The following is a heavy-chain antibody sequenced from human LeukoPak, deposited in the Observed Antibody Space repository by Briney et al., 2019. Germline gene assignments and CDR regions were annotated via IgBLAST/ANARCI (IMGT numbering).Heavy chain of an antibody. V-gene: IGHV3-30*02. Sequence: PGGSLRLSCAASGFTFRSYGMHWVRQAPGKGLEWVAFIRYDGNNKYYADSVKGRFTIFRDNSRNTLYLQMNSLRTEDTAVYYCAKDSGTYYYYYYMDVWGKGTTVTISS. CDR1: GFTFRSYG. J-gene: IGHJ6*03. CDR2: IRYDGNNK. D-gene: IGHD2-15*01. CDR3: AKDSGTYYYYYYMDV.